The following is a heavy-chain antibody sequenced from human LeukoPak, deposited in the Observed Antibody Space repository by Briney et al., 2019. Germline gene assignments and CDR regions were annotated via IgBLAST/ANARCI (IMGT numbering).Heavy chain of an antibody. CDR1: GFTFSSYS. V-gene: IGHV3-21*01. D-gene: IGHD2-15*01. Sequence: PGGSLRLSCAASGFTFSSYSMNWVRQAPGKGLEWVSSISSSSSYIYYADSVKGRFTIPRDNAKNSLYLQMNSLRAEDTAVYYCARDYCSGGSCYCNYWGQGTLVTVSS. CDR2: ISSSSSYI. J-gene: IGHJ4*02. CDR3: ARDYCSGGSCYCNY.